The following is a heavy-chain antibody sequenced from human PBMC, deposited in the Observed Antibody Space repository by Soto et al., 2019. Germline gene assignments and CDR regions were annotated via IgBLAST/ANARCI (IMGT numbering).Heavy chain of an antibody. CDR2: IPSRGRP. CDR3: ARNTYSGYAFGL. D-gene: IGHD5-12*01. V-gene: IGHV4-30-4*01. Sequence: QVQLRESGPGLVKPSQTLSLTCSVSGASVAGGSYYWSWVRQPPGKGLEWIGYIPSRGRPFYNPSPTSRGTISADTSKNQLSLQLTSVTAADTAVYYCARNTYSGYAFGLWGQGTLVTVSS. J-gene: IGHJ5*02. CDR1: GASVAGGSYY.